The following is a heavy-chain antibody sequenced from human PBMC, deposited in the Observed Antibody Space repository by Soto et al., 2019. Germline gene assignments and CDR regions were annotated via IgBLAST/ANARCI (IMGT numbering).Heavy chain of an antibody. CDR2: ILYDGSKK. V-gene: IGHV3-30*18. D-gene: IGHD6-19*01. J-gene: IGHJ6*02. CDR1: GFTFSSYG. Sequence: QVQLVESGGGVVQPGRSLRLSCAASGFTFSSYGMHWVRQAPGKGLECVAVILYDGSKKYYADSVKGRFTISRDNPKNTMYLQMSSMRGEDTALYYCVKDGSSGWPYFGDMDVWGRGTTVTVSS. CDR3: VKDGSSGWPYFGDMDV.